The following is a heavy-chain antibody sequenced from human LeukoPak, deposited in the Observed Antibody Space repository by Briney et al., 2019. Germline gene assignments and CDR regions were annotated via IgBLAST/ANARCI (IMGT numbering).Heavy chain of an antibody. CDR2: IIPIFGTA. D-gene: IGHD6-13*01. CDR3: ARNKPAAGTLKSHWFDP. CDR1: GGTFSSYA. J-gene: IGHJ5*02. V-gene: IGHV1-69*05. Sequence: ASVKVSCKASGGTFSSYAISWVRQAPGQGLEWMGGIIPIFGTANYAQKFQSRVTITTDESTSTAYMELSSLRSEDTAVYYCARNKPAAGTLKSHWFDPWGQGTLVTVSS.